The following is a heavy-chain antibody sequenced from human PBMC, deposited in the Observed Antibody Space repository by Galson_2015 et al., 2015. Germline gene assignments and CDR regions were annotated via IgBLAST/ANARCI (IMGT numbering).Heavy chain of an antibody. CDR3: AKTSANRYFDY. D-gene: IGHD1-14*01. V-gene: IGHV3-23*01. CDR1: GFTFNSFA. J-gene: IGHJ4*02. Sequence: SLRLSCAASGFTFNSFAMRWVRQAPGKGLEWVSAISPGGEATFYADSVKGRFTISRDNSKSTLYLQMNTLRAEDTAVYYCAKTSANRYFDYWGQGTLVTVSS. CDR2: ISPGGEAT.